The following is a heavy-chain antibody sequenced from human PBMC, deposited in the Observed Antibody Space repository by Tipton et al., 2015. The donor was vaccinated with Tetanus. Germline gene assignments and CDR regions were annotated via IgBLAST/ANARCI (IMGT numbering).Heavy chain of an antibody. CDR1: GESITTGGYY. V-gene: IGHV4-31*03. J-gene: IGHJ4*03. CDR3: ARGSRFWFDY. Sequence: TLSLTCTVSGESITTGGYYWSWIRQHPGKGLEWIGYILYTGSTYHNPSLKSRLTMSVDTSHNQFSLNLSSVTAADTAVYYCARGSRFWFDYWGQGTTVTVSS. CDR2: ILYTGST.